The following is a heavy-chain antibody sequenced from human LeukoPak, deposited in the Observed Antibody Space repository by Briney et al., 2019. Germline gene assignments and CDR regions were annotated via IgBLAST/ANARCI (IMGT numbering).Heavy chain of an antibody. J-gene: IGHJ4*02. V-gene: IGHV4-38-2*02. CDR1: GYSISSGYY. D-gene: IGHD3-10*01. Sequence: PSETLSLTCTVSGYSISSGYYWGWIRQPPGKGLEWIGSIYHSGSTYYNPSLKSRVTISVDTSKNQFSLKLSSVTAADTAVYYCARYRRLLWFGERDYWGQGTLVTVSS. CDR2: IYHSGST. CDR3: ARYRRLLWFGERDY.